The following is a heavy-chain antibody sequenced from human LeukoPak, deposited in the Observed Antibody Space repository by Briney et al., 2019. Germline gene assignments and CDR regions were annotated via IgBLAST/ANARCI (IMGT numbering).Heavy chain of an antibody. D-gene: IGHD2/OR15-2a*01. CDR2: IYYTGST. CDR1: GGSISSRYYY. CDR3: ARDSSNNYFDY. V-gene: IGHV4-39*07. J-gene: IGHJ4*02. Sequence: PSETLSLTCTVSGGSISSRYYYWSWIRQPPRKGLEWIGSIYYTGSTYYNPSLKSRVTILVHTSKNQFSLKSSSVTAADTAVYYCARDSSNNYFDYWGQGTLVTVSS.